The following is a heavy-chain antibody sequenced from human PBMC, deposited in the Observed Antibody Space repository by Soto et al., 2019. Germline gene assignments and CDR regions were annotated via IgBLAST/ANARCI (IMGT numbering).Heavy chain of an antibody. CDR3: ARDPPPPDY. Sequence: QVQLVQSGAEVKKPGASVKVSCKASGYTLASYAISWMRQAPGQGLEWMGWISAYNGNTNYAQKHQGRVTMTTDTSKSTAYMELRSLRYDDTAVYYCARDPPPPDYWGQGTLVKVSS. V-gene: IGHV1-18*01. CDR1: GYTLASYA. CDR2: ISAYNGNT. J-gene: IGHJ4*02.